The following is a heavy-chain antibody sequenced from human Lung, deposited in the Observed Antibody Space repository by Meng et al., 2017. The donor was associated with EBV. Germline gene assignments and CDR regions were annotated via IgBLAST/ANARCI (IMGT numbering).Heavy chain of an antibody. V-gene: IGHV4-4*02. Sequence: LQGRVPGLLKPSCTLSLTCAVPVGSTSRINCWIWVRQPPGKGLEWIGEIYHSGSTNYNPSLKSRVTISVDKSKNQFSLKLNSMISADTAVYYCARVAAAGNEWFDPWGQGTLVTVSS. CDR2: IYHSGST. CDR3: ARVAAAGNEWFDP. J-gene: IGHJ5*02. CDR1: VGSTSRINC. D-gene: IGHD6-13*01.